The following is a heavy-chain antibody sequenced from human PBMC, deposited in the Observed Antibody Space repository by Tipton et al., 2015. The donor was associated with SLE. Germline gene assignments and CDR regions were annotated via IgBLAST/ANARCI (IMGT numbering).Heavy chain of an antibody. CDR1: GFTFSNYA. J-gene: IGHJ4*02. CDR2: ISYDGSNK. CDR3: AGGLLWFREPFDY. Sequence: SLRLSCAASGFTFSNYAMHWVRQAPGKGLEWVAAISYDGSNKYYADSVKGRFTISRDNSKNTLYLQMNSLRAEDTAVYYCAGGLLWFREPFDYWGQGTLVAVSS. V-gene: IGHV3-30*04. D-gene: IGHD3-10*01.